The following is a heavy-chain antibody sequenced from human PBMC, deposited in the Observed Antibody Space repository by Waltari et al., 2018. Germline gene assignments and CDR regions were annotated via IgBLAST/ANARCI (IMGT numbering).Heavy chain of an antibody. CDR2: ISANSGGT. Sequence: QVQLVQSGAEVKRPGASVKVSCKASGYTFTGYYLHWVRQTPGQGLEWMGWISANSGGTNYAQKLQGRVTMTRDTSISTAYMELSRLRSDDTAVYYCARDMTTVTTYYYGMDGWGQGTTVTVSS. CDR1: GYTFTGYY. CDR3: ARDMTTVTTYYYGMDG. J-gene: IGHJ6*02. D-gene: IGHD4-17*01. V-gene: IGHV1-2*02.